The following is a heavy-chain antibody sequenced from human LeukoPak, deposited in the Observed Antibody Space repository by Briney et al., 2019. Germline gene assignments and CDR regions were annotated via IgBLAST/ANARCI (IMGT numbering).Heavy chain of an antibody. CDR2: IYSGGST. D-gene: IGHD1-14*01. J-gene: IGHJ3*02. CDR1: GFTVSSNY. Sequence: PGGSLRLSCAASGFTVSSNYMSWVRQAPGKGLEWVSVIYSGGSTYYADSVKGRFTISRDNSKNTLYLQMNSLRAEDTAVYYCARASEPLDDAFDIWGQGTMVTVSS. CDR3: ARASEPLDDAFDI. V-gene: IGHV3-53*01.